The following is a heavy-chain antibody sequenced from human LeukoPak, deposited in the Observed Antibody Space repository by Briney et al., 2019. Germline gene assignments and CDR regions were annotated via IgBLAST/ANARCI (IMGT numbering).Heavy chain of an antibody. V-gene: IGHV3-74*01. D-gene: IGHD1-14*01. CDR2: INGDGTST. J-gene: IGHJ4*02. CDR1: GFTFSRYW. Sequence: PGGSLRLSRAASGFTFSRYWMNWVRQAPGKGLVWVSRINGDGTSTSYADSVKGRFTISRDNAKNTLYLQMNSLRAEDTALYYCARGSEYWGQGTLVTVSS. CDR3: ARGSEY.